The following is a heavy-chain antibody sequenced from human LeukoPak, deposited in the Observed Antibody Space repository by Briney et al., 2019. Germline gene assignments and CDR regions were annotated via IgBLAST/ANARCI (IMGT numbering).Heavy chain of an antibody. CDR3: ARESVTMVGGVIIGNWFDP. Sequence: GGSLRLSCAASGFTFSSYEMNWVRQAPGKGLEWVSYISSSGSTIYYADSVKGRFTISRDNAKNSLYLQMNSLRAEDTAVYYCARESVTMVGGVIIGNWFDPWGQGTLVTVSS. CDR1: GFTFSSYE. J-gene: IGHJ5*02. CDR2: ISSSGSTI. V-gene: IGHV3-48*03. D-gene: IGHD3-10*01.